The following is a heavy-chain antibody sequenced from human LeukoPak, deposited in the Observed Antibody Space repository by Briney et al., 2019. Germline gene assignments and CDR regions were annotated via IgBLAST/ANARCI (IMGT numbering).Heavy chain of an antibody. CDR2: ISYSGPHM. D-gene: IGHD4-17*01. V-gene: IGHV3-21*01. CDR3: ASNDYRDEGIDS. J-gene: IGHJ4*02. Sequence: GGSLRLSCAASGFAFSRYSMNWVRQAPGKGLEWVSSISYSGPHMFYADSVRGRFTISRDDAENSLFLQMNSLRAEDTAVYFCASNDYRDEGIDSWGQGTLVTVSS. CDR1: GFAFSRYS.